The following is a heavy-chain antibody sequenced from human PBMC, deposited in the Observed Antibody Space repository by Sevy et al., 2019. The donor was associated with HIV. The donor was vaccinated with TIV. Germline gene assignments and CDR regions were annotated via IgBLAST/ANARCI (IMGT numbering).Heavy chain of an antibody. CDR2: MNPNSGNT. J-gene: IGHJ6*02. D-gene: IGHD1-26*01. Sequence: ASVKVSCKASGYTFTSYDINWVRQATGQGLEWMGWMNPNSGNTGYAQKFQGRVTMTRNTSISTAYMELSSLRSEDTAIYYCAKDGGRVGTTYYYYGMDVWGQGTTVTVSS. CDR3: AKDGGRVGTTYYYYGMDV. V-gene: IGHV1-8*01. CDR1: GYTFTSYD.